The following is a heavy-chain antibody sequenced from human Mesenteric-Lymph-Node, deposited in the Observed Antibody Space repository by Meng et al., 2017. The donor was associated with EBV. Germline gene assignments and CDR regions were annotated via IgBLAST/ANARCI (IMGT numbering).Heavy chain of an antibody. J-gene: IGHJ4*02. CDR1: GFTVSSNY. V-gene: IGHV3-53*01. D-gene: IGHD2-2*01. CDR2: IYSGGST. Sequence: EVQPVESGGGLSQPGGSLRLSCAASGFTVSSNYMSWVRQAPGKGLEWVSVIYSGGSTYYADSVKGRFTISRDNSKNTLYLQMNSLRAEDTAVYYCARAKVVPAALDYWGQGTLVTVSS. CDR3: ARAKVVPAALDY.